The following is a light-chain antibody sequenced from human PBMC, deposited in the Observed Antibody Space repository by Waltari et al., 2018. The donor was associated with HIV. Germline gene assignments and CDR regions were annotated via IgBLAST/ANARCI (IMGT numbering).Light chain of an antibody. CDR3: QQSYXIPRT. CDR2: AAS. Sequence: DIQMTQSPSSLSASVGDRVTITCRTSQSISSYLNWFQQKPGKAPKLLIYAASSLQSGVPSRFSGSGSGTDFTLTISSLQPEDFATYYCQQSYXIPRTFGQGTKVEI. J-gene: IGKJ1*01. V-gene: IGKV1-39*01. CDR1: QSISSY.